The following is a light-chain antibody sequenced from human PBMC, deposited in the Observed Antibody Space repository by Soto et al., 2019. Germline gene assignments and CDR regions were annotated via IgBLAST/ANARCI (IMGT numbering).Light chain of an antibody. V-gene: IGLV2-8*01. CDR3: SSYAGSNNYVV. Sequence: QSVLTQPPSASGSPGQSVSISCTGTSSDIGAYNFVSWYQQHPGKAPRLMIYGVSKRPSGVPDRFSGSKSGNTASLTVSGLQAEDEADYYFSSYAGSNNYVVFGGGTKLTVL. J-gene: IGLJ2*01. CDR2: GVS. CDR1: SSDIGAYNF.